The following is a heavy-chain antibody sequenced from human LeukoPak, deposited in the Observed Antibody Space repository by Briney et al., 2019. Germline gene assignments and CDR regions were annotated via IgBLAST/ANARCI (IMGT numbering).Heavy chain of an antibody. CDR1: GGSISSSSYY. Sequence: SETLSLTCTVTGGSISSSSYYWGWIRQPPGKGLEWIGSIYYSGSTYYNPSLKSRVTISVDTSKNQFSLNLSSVTAADTAVYYCARLYYDSSGYYQICYFDYWGQGTLVTVSS. J-gene: IGHJ4*02. V-gene: IGHV4-39*01. CDR3: ARLYYDSSGYYQICYFDY. D-gene: IGHD3-22*01. CDR2: IYYSGST.